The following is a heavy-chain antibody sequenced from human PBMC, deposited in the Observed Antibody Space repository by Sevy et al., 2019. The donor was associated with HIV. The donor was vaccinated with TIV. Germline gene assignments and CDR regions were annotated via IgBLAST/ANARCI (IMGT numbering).Heavy chain of an antibody. CDR3: AREGYYYRSGTYRPPNYYGMDV. D-gene: IGHD3-10*01. J-gene: IGHJ6*02. V-gene: IGHV1-18*01. CDR1: GYTFSSYG. CDR2: ISDYNGYT. Sequence: ASVKVSCKASGYTFSSYGISWVRQAPGQGLEWMGWISDYNGYTNYAHKFQGRVTMSTETSTRKAYMELRSLRSDDTAVYFCAREGYYYRSGTYRPPNYYGMDVWGQGTAVTVSS.